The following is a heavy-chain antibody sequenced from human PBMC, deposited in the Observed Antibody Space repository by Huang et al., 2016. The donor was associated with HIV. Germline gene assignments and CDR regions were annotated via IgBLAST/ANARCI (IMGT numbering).Heavy chain of an antibody. J-gene: IGHJ5*02. CDR1: GDSVSSHY. V-gene: IGHV4-59*02. D-gene: IGHD6-19*01. Sequence: QVRLQESGPGLVKPSENLSLSCTVSGDSVSSHYWGWIRHPPGKGLEWIGTVYDSGTTKYNPLLKSRITISVDTSKNGFSLNITAVSAADTAMYFCVRDQGRLAVGGIDNWFDPWGQGALVTVSS. CDR2: VYDSGTT. CDR3: VRDQGRLAVGGIDNWFDP.